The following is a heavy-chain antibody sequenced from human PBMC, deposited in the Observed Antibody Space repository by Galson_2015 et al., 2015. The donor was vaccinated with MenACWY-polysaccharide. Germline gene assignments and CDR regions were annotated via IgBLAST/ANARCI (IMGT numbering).Heavy chain of an antibody. D-gene: IGHD5-18*01. Sequence: SLRLSCAASGFTFRSHGMHWFRQAPGKGLEWVAVISYDGVNKYYADSVRGRFTISRDYSKNTLYLQMNTLRSEDTAVYYCAKELRGYSYGENWGQGTLVTVSS. J-gene: IGHJ4*02. CDR2: ISYDGVNK. CDR1: GFTFRSHG. CDR3: AKELRGYSYGEN. V-gene: IGHV3-30*18.